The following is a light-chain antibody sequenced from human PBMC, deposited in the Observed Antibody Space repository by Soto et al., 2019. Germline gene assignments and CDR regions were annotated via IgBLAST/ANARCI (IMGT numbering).Light chain of an antibody. Sequence: QSALTQPASVSGSPGQSITISCSGSSSDVGGFNYVSWYQHYPGEAPKLIIFEASKRPSGVSNRFSGSKSGDTASLTISGLQAEDEADYYGASYTSTTTPWVFGGGTKLTVL. V-gene: IGLV2-14*01. J-gene: IGLJ3*02. CDR3: ASYTSTTTPWV. CDR1: SSDVGGFNY. CDR2: EAS.